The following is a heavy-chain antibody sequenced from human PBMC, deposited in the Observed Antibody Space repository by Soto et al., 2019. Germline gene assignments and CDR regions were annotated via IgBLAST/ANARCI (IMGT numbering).Heavy chain of an antibody. J-gene: IGHJ3*02. CDR1: GFTFSSYS. CDR3: ARGGGYYDSRSVAFDI. CDR2: ISSSSSYI. Sequence: EVQLVESGGGLVKPGGSLRLSCAASGFTFSSYSMNWVRQAPGKGLEWVSSISSSSSYIYYADSVKGRFTISRDNAKNSLNLQMTNLRAEDTAVYYCARGGGYYDSRSVAFDIWGPGTMVNAS. V-gene: IGHV3-21*01. D-gene: IGHD3-22*01.